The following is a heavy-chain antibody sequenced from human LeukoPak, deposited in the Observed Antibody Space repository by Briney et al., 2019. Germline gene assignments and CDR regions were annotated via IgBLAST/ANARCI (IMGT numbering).Heavy chain of an antibody. D-gene: IGHD3-22*01. CDR1: GGSISSYY. CDR2: IYYSGST. V-gene: IGHV4-59*08. CDR3: ARHDSSGYYFIWLNY. J-gene: IGHJ4*02. Sequence: SETLSLTCTVSGGSISSYYWSWIRQPPGKGLEWIGYIYYSGSTNYNPSLKSRVTISVDTSKNQFSLKLSSVTAADTAVYYCARHDSSGYYFIWLNYWGQGTLVTVSS.